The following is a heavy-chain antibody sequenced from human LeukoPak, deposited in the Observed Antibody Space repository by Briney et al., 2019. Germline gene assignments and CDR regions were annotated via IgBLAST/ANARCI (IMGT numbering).Heavy chain of an antibody. V-gene: IGHV4-39*07. Sequence: SETLSLTCTVSGGSISSSNYYWGWIRQPPGKGLEWIGNIYSSESTYYNPSLKSRVTISVDTSKKQFSLKLSSATAADTAVYYCARAIASHYYGRSGYLMNDAFDIWGQGTMVTVSS. CDR3: ARAIASHYYGRSGYLMNDAFDI. CDR2: IYSSEST. D-gene: IGHD3-22*01. J-gene: IGHJ3*02. CDR1: GGSISSSNYY.